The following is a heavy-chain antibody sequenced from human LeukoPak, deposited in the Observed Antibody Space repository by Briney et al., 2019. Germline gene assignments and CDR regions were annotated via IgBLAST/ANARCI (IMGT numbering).Heavy chain of an antibody. CDR3: ARETGSGLFILP. CDR1: GGSISSYY. CDR2: IYYSGST. D-gene: IGHD3/OR15-3a*01. Sequence: PSETLSLTCTVSGGSISSYYWSWIRQPPGKGLEWIGYIYYSGSTNYNPSLKSRVTISVDTSKNQFSLKLSSVTAADTAVYYCARETGSGLFILPGGQGTLVTVSS. V-gene: IGHV4-59*01. J-gene: IGHJ4*02.